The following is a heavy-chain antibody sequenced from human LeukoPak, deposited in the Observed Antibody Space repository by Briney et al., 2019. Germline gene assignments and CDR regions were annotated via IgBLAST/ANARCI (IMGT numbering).Heavy chain of an antibody. CDR2: IIPIFGTA. D-gene: IGHD3-22*01. CDR3: ARVLNYYDSSGPFDY. Sequence: ASVKVSCKASGGTFSSYAISWVRQAHGQGLEWMGGIIPIFGTANYAQKFQGRVTITADESTSTAYVELSSLRSEDTAVYYCARVLNYYDSSGPFDYWGQGTLVTVSS. CDR1: GGTFSSYA. V-gene: IGHV1-69*13. J-gene: IGHJ4*02.